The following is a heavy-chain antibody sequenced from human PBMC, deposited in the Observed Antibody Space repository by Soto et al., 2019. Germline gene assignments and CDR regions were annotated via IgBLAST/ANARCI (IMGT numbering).Heavy chain of an antibody. D-gene: IGHD6-13*01. CDR3: ASPPAAAAINYYGMDV. J-gene: IGHJ6*02. CDR1: GGTFSSYA. CDR2: IIPIFGTA. Sequence: GASVKVSCKASGGTFSSYAISWVRQAPGQGLEWMGGIIPIFGTANYAQKFQGRVTITADESTSTAYTELSSLRSEDTAVYYCASPPAAAAINYYGMDVWGQGTTVTVSS. V-gene: IGHV1-69*13.